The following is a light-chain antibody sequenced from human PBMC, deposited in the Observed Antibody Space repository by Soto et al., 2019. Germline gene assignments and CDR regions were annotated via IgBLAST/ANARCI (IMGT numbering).Light chain of an antibody. J-gene: IGKJ4*01. CDR2: AAS. CDR1: QGIGSY. Sequence: IQLTQSPSSLSASVGDRVTITCRASQGIGSYLAWYQQKPGEAPKLLIFAASTLQSGVPSRFSGSGSGTDFTLTISSXQAEDFATYYCQQLSTYPSTFGGGTKVDIK. CDR3: QQLSTYPST. V-gene: IGKV1-9*01.